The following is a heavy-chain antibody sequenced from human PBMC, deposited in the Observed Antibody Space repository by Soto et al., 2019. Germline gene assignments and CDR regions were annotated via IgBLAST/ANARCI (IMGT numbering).Heavy chain of an antibody. V-gene: IGHV3-7*04. J-gene: IGHJ4*02. D-gene: IGHD1-26*01. Sequence: EVHLVGSGGGLVQPGGSLRLSCAIFESTVSRDWMNWVRQAPGKGLEWVAHINQDGSEKYYVDSVKGRFTISRDNAKKSLYLQMNSLRPADTAMYYCSGGVGDAFWGQGTLVTVSS. CDR1: ESTVSRDW. CDR3: SGGVGDAF. CDR2: INQDGSEK.